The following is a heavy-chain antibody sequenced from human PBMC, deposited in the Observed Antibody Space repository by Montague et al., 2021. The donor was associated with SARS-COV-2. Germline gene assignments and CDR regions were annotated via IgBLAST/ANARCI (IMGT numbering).Heavy chain of an antibody. J-gene: IGHJ4*02. D-gene: IGHD3-10*01. CDR2: ISSSSVT. CDR1: GFTVSSTY. V-gene: IGHV3-66*01. CDR3: ARESSQFFGSGPLDY. Sequence: SLRLSCAASGFTVSSTYMNWVRQVPGKGLEWVSSISSSSVTYSADSLKGRFTISRDNSKNTVYLQMNSLRAEDTAVYFCARESSQFFGSGPLDYWSQGSLVTVSP.